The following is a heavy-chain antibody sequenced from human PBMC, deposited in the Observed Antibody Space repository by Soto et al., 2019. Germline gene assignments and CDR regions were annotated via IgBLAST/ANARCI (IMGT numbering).Heavy chain of an antibody. CDR1: GGTFSGYA. D-gene: IGHD3-22*01. CDR3: ARDQYYDSSGYYTQFDY. V-gene: IGHV1-69*06. CDR2: IIPIFGTA. J-gene: IGHJ4*02. Sequence: ASVKVSCKASGGTFSGYAISWVRQAPGQGLEWMGGIIPIFGTANYAQKFQGRVTITADKSTSTAYMELSSLRSEDTAVYYCARDQYYDSSGYYTQFDYWGQGTLVTVSS.